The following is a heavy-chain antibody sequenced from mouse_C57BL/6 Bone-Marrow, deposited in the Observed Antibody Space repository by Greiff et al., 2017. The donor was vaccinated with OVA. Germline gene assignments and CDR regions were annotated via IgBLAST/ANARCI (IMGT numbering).Heavy chain of an antibody. J-gene: IGHJ2*01. CDR1: GFTFSDYY. D-gene: IGHD1-1*01. V-gene: IGHV5-16*01. CDR2: INYDGSST. Sequence: EVKLMESEGGLVQPGSSMKLSCTASGFTFSDYYMAWVRQVPEKGLEWVANINYDGSSTYYLDSLKSRFIISRDNPKNILYLQMSSLKSEDTATYYCARAHYYGSSFSFDYWGQGTTLTVSS. CDR3: ARAHYYGSSFSFDY.